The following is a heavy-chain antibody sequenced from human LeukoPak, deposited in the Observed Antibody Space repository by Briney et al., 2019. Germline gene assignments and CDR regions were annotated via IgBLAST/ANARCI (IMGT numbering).Heavy chain of an antibody. Sequence: PGRSLRLFCTASGLNFGHYAMSWVRQAPGKGLEWGGFIRSKAFGGPTEYAASVKGSFTISRDDSKSIAYLQMNSLKTEDTAVYYCTRPQSSITIFGVVIAYNWFDPWGQGTLVTVSS. D-gene: IGHD3-3*01. J-gene: IGHJ5*02. CDR1: GLNFGHYA. CDR2: IRSKAFGGPT. V-gene: IGHV3-49*04. CDR3: TRPQSSITIFGVVIAYNWFDP.